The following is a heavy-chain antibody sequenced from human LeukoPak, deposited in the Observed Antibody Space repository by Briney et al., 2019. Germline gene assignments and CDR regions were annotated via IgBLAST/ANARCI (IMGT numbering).Heavy chain of an antibody. CDR3: ARPIYTSSWYAFDI. CDR2: GYYSGST. Sequence: SETLSLTCTVSGASTSSSYWSWIRQSPGKGLEWIGYGYYSGSTYYNPSLRSRVTVSVDMSKNQFSLRLNSVTAADTAVYYCARPIYTSSWYAFDIWGQGTTVTVSS. J-gene: IGHJ3*02. V-gene: IGHV4-59*08. CDR1: GASTSSSY. D-gene: IGHD6-13*01.